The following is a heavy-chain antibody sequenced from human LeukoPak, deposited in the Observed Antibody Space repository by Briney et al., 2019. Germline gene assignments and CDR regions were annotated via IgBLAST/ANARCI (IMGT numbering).Heavy chain of an antibody. Sequence: GGSLRLSCAASGFDLTTYAMTWVRQALAKGLEWVSSIRIGGGGTYYADSVKGRFTISRDNSENTLHLQMNNLRVEDTARYFCARCMVLSQGWCNWFDPWGQGTLVTVSS. D-gene: IGHD6-13*01. CDR2: IRIGGGGT. CDR1: GFDLTTYA. CDR3: ARCMVLSQGWCNWFDP. V-gene: IGHV3-23*01. J-gene: IGHJ5*02.